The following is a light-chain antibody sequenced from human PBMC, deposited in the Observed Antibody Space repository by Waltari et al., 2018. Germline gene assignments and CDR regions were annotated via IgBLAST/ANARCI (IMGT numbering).Light chain of an antibody. J-gene: IGKJ4*01. CDR2: DTS. CDR3: QQRRNWPPLS. CDR1: QDVSRY. Sequence: EVVLTHSPATLSLSPGERATLSGRASQDVSRYLAWYQQKPGQAPRLLIYDTSNRATGIPARFSGSGSGTDFTLTSSSLEPEDSAVYYCQQRRNWPPLSFGGGTKVEIK. V-gene: IGKV3-11*01.